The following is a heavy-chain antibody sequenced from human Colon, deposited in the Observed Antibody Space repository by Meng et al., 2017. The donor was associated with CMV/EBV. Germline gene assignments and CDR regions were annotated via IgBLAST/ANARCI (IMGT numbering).Heavy chain of an antibody. Sequence: ASVKVSCKASGYSFTGQYMHWVRQAPGQGLEWMGWINPASGDTNYAETFQDRVTMTRDTSISTAYMELSRLRSDDTAVYYCAREGIAAAGNSGVYFDYWGQGTLVTVSS. D-gene: IGHD6-13*01. J-gene: IGHJ4*02. CDR3: AREGIAAAGNSGVYFDY. CDR1: GYSFTGQY. V-gene: IGHV1-2*02. CDR2: INPASGDT.